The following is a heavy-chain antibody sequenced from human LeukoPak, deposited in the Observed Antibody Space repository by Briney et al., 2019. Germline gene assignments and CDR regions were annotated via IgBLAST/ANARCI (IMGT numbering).Heavy chain of an antibody. CDR1: GYTFTSND. Sequence: GSAKVSCKASGYTFTSNDINWVRQATGQGLEWMGWMKPKNGYTAYAQKFQDRVTINRNTYISTVYMELSSLRSDDTAVYCCARGGVESAAYTGEGGYNWFDSWGQGTLVTVSS. CDR2: MKPKNGYT. CDR3: ARGGVESAAYTGEGGYNWFDS. J-gene: IGHJ5*01. D-gene: IGHD6-25*01. V-gene: IGHV1-8*03.